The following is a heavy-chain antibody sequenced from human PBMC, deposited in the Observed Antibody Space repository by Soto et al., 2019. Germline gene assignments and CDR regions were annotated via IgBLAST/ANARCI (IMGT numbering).Heavy chain of an antibody. J-gene: IGHJ4*02. CDR3: AKSRIAAAGRGNTPRDVSLNYFDY. CDR1: GFTFSSYA. D-gene: IGHD6-13*01. Sequence: EVQLLESGGGLVQPGGSLRLSCAASGFTFSSYAMSWVRQAPGKGLEWVSAISGSGGSTYYADSVKGRFTISRDNSKNTLYLQMNSLRAEDTAVYYCAKSRIAAAGRGNTPRDVSLNYFDYWGQGTLVTVSS. CDR2: ISGSGGST. V-gene: IGHV3-23*01.